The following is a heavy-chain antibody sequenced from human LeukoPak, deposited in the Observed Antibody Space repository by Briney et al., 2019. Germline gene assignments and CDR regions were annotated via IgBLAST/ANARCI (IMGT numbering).Heavy chain of an antibody. J-gene: IGHJ4*02. CDR1: GYTFTSYG. D-gene: IGHD3-10*01. CDR3: ASHSLRFGAPRFDY. Sequence: APVRVSCKASGYTFTSYGISGVRQAPGEGGEWRGGISAYKGNTENVQKRQGRVTITTDTSTSTAYMELRSLRSDDPAVYYCASHSLRFGAPRFDYWGQGTLLTVSS. V-gene: IGHV1-18*04. CDR2: ISAYKGNT.